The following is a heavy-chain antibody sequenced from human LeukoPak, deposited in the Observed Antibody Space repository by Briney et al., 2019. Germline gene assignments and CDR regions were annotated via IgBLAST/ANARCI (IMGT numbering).Heavy chain of an antibody. D-gene: IGHD6-13*01. CDR2: INPKSGER. J-gene: IGHJ4*02. V-gene: IGHV1-2*02. CDR1: GYTFTDYY. CDR3: ARDSSSTRYGGTDF. Sequence: ASVKVSCKASGYTFTDYYMHWVRQAPGQGLEWMAWINPKSGERKYAQKFQGRVTVTRDTSISTAFMEMSSLRSDDTAMYYCARDSSSTRYGGTDFWGQGTLVTVSS.